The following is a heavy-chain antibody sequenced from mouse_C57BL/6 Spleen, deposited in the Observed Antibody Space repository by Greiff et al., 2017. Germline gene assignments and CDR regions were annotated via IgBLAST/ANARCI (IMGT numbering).Heavy chain of an antibody. CDR1: GFTFSDYY. J-gene: IGHJ3*01. D-gene: IGHD1-1*02. Sequence: EVQVVESEGGLVQPGSSMKLSCTASGFTFSDYYMAWVRQVPEKGLEWVANINYDGSSTYYMDSLKSRFIISRDNAKNILYLQMSSLKSEDTATYYCARGGTGFAYWGQGTLVTVSA. V-gene: IGHV5-16*01. CDR2: INYDGSST. CDR3: ARGGTGFAY.